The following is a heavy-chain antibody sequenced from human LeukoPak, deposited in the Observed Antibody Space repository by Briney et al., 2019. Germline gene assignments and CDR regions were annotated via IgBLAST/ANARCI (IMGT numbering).Heavy chain of an antibody. Sequence: KPSETLSLTCAVYGGSFSDYYWSWIRQPPGKGLEWIGEINHSGSTNYNPSLKSRVTISVDTSKNQFSLKLSSVTAADTAVYYCARGPWLDNYWGQGTLATVSS. CDR2: INHSGST. CDR3: ARGPWLDNY. CDR1: GGSFSDYY. J-gene: IGHJ1*01. D-gene: IGHD6-19*01. V-gene: IGHV4-34*01.